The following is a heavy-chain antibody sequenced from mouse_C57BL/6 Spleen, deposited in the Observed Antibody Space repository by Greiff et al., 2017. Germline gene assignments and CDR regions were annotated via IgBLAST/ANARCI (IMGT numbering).Heavy chain of an antibody. CDR1: GFTFSDYG. Sequence: EVQRVESGGGLVKPGGSLKLSCAASGFTFSDYGMHWVRQAPEKGLEWVAYISSGSSTIYYADTVKGRFTISRDNAKNTLFLQMTSLRSEDTAMYYCARGEYGYDEYYFDYWGQGTTLTVSS. V-gene: IGHV5-17*01. D-gene: IGHD2-2*01. CDR2: ISSGSSTI. CDR3: ARGEYGYDEYYFDY. J-gene: IGHJ2*01.